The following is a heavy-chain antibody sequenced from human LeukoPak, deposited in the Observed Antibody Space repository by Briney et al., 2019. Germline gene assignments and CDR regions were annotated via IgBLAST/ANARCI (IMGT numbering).Heavy chain of an antibody. D-gene: IGHD6-13*01. Sequence: GRCLRLSCAASGLTVSSNYMSWVRQAPGKGLEWVSVIYIGGSTYYADSVKGRFTISRDNSKNTLYLQMNSLRAEDTAVYYCARISSWYRPFDYWGQGTLVTVSS. J-gene: IGHJ4*02. V-gene: IGHV3-53*01. CDR1: GLTVSSNY. CDR2: IYIGGST. CDR3: ARISSWYRPFDY.